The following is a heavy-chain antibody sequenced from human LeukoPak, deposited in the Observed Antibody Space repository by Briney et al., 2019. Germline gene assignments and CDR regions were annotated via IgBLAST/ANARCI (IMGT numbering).Heavy chain of an antibody. CDR3: ATATTVTGPLDAFDI. CDR2: VDPEDGET. V-gene: IGHV1-69-2*01. Sequence: ASVKVSCKASGYTFTGYYMHWVQQVPGKGLEWMGLVDPEDGETIYAEKFQGRDTITADTSTDTAYMELSSLRSEDTAVYYCATATTVTGPLDAFDIWGQGTMVTVSS. CDR1: GYTFTGYY. D-gene: IGHD4-11*01. J-gene: IGHJ3*02.